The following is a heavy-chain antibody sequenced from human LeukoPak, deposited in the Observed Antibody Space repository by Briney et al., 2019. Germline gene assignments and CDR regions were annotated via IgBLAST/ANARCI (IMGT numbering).Heavy chain of an antibody. D-gene: IGHD4-17*01. CDR1: GGSISSYY. Sequence: SETLSLTCTVSGGSISSYYWSWIRQPPGKGLEWIGYIYNSGSTNYNPSLKSRVTISVDTSKNQFSLKMSSVTAADTAVYYCAKGPYGDRRSILGGYWGQGTLVTVSS. CDR2: IYNSGST. CDR3: AKGPYGDRRSILGGY. V-gene: IGHV4-59*01. J-gene: IGHJ4*02.